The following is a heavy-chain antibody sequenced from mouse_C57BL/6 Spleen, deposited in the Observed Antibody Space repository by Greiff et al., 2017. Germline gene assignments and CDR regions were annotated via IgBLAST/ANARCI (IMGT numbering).Heavy chain of an antibody. CDR3: ARDYYGSSDPYYAMDY. Sequence: VQLQQPGAELVKPGASVKMSCKASGYTFTSYWITWVKQRPGQGLEWIGDIYPGSGSTNYNEKFKSKATLTVDTSSSTAYMQLSSLTSEDSAVYYCARDYYGSSDPYYAMDYWGQGTSVTVSS. J-gene: IGHJ4*01. CDR2: IYPGSGST. V-gene: IGHV1-55*01. D-gene: IGHD1-1*01. CDR1: GYTFTSYW.